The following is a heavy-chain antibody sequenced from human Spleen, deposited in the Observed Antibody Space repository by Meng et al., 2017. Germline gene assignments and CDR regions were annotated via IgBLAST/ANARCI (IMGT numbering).Heavy chain of an antibody. J-gene: IGHJ3*02. CDR3: ATGSRGLLDAFDI. CDR2: FYYSGST. Sequence: SETLSLTCTVSGGSISSSSYNWGWVRQPPGKGLEWIGSFYYSGSTFYNPSLKSRVTMSVDTSKKQFSLKLSSITAADTAVYYCATGSRGLLDAFDIWGQGTMVTVSS. V-gene: IGHV4-39*07. D-gene: IGHD6-13*01. CDR1: GGSISSSSYN.